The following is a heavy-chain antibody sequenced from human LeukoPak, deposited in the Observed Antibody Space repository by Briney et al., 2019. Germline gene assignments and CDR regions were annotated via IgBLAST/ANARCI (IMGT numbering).Heavy chain of an antibody. CDR2: MNPNRGNT. J-gene: IGHJ6*03. CDR3: AIRYGSGEKYYYYYYMDV. CDR1: GYTFTSYD. Sequence: ASVKVSFKASGYTFTSYDINWVRQATGQGLEWMGWMNPNRGNTGYAQKFQGRVTMTRNTSISTAYMELSSLRSEDTAVYYCAIRYGSGEKYYYYYYMDVWGKGTTVTVSS. V-gene: IGHV1-8*01. D-gene: IGHD3-10*01.